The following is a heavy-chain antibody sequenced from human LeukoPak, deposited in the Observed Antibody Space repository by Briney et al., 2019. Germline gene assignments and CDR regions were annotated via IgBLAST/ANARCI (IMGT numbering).Heavy chain of an antibody. CDR1: GFTFSSYS. Sequence: PGGSLRLSCAASGFTFSSYSMNWVRQAPGKRLEWVSYISNSSSTIYYADSVKGRFTISRDNAKNSLYLQMNSLRAEDTAVYYCARDGPPLENWGSWDYWGQGTLVTVSS. J-gene: IGHJ4*02. V-gene: IGHV3-48*01. D-gene: IGHD7-27*01. CDR3: ARDGPPLENWGSWDY. CDR2: ISNSSSTI.